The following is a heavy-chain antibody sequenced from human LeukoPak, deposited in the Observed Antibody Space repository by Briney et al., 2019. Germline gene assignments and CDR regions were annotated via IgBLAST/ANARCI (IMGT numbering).Heavy chain of an antibody. CDR1: GFTVNTTY. CDR3: ARQLPYFDLFTTAGNWFDP. J-gene: IGHJ5*02. V-gene: IGHV3-66*04. Sequence: PGGSLRLSCAASGFTVNTTYMTCVRQAPGKGLEWLSLIYSSVNTHYAASVKDRFTISRATSKNTVFLQMNSLRAEATAMYYCARQLPYFDLFTTAGNWFDPWGQGTLVTVSS. CDR2: IYSSVNT. D-gene: IGHD3-9*01.